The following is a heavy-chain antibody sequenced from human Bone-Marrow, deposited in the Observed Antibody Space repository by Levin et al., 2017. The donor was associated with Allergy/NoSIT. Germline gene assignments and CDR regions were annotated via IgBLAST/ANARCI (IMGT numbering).Heavy chain of an antibody. CDR1: GFTFSSYA. D-gene: IGHD6-13*01. Sequence: GGSLRLSCAASGFTFSSYAMSWVRQAPGKGLEWVSGIRGSGVGTYYADSVKGRFTISRDNSKNTLYLQMKSLRAEDTAVYYCAKDMRSSRSTGDVDYWGQGTQVTVSS. V-gene: IGHV3-23*01. J-gene: IGHJ4*02. CDR3: AKDMRSSRSTGDVDY. CDR2: IRGSGVGT.